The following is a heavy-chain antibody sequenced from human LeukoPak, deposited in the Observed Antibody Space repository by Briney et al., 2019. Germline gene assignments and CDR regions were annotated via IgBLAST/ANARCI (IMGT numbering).Heavy chain of an antibody. CDR2: IYYTGST. D-gene: IGHD4-23*01. Sequence: SETLSLTCTVSGGSISTYYWSWIRQPPGKGLEWIGYIYYTGSTNYNPSLKSRVTISVDTSKNQFSLKLSSVTAADTAVYYCARTRGGVVTRVRNYYYYYMDVWGKGTTVTISS. J-gene: IGHJ6*03. CDR1: GGSISTYY. CDR3: ARTRGGVVTRVRNYYYYYMDV. V-gene: IGHV4-59*12.